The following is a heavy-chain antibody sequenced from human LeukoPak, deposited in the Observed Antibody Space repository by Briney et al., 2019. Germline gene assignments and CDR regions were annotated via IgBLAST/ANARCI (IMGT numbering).Heavy chain of an antibody. CDR2: IYYSGST. J-gene: IGHJ3*02. Sequence: SETLSLTCTVSGGSISSYYWSWIRQPSGKGLEWIGYIYYSGSTNYNPSLKSRVTISVDTSKNQFSLKLSSVTAADTAVYYCARRIVGASDAFDIWGQGTMVTVSS. CDR3: ARRIVGASDAFDI. CDR1: GGSISSYY. V-gene: IGHV4-59*01. D-gene: IGHD1-26*01.